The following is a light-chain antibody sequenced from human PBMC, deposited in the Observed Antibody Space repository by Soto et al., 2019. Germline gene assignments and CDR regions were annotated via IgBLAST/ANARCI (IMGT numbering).Light chain of an antibody. CDR2: RNN. CDR1: SSNIGSSF. J-gene: IGLJ2*01. V-gene: IGLV1-47*01. CDR3: AAWDDSLSGQGL. Sequence: QSVLTQPPSASGTPGQRVTISCSGTSSNIGSSFVYWYQQLPGTAPKLLIYRNNQRPSGVPDRFSGSKSGTSASLAISGLRSEDEPDYYCAAWDDSLSGQGLFGGGTKLTVL.